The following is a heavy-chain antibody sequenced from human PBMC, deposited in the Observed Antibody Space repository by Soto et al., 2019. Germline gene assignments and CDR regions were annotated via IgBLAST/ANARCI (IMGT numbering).Heavy chain of an antibody. D-gene: IGHD5-12*01. CDR1: GFTFTVYA. Sequence: PGGSLRLSCAASGFTFTVYAMHWVRQAPGKGLEWVSSISSSSSYIYYADSVKGRFTISRDNAKNSLYLQMNSLRAEDTAVYYCARAANIVATIYYYYYGMDVWGQGTTVTVSS. V-gene: IGHV3-21*01. CDR2: ISSSSSYI. J-gene: IGHJ6*02. CDR3: ARAANIVATIYYYYYGMDV.